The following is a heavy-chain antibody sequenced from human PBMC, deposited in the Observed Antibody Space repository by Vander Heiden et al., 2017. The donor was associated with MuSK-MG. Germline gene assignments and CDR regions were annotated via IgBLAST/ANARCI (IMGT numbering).Heavy chain of an antibody. V-gene: IGHV3-48*01. CDR1: GFTFSSYS. J-gene: IGHJ4*02. Sequence: EVQLVESGGGLLQPGGSLRLSCAASGFTFSSYSMNWVRRAPGKGLEWVSYISSSRSTIYYADSVKGRFTISRDNAKNSLYLQMNSLRAEDTAVYYCARAKRDSSSWYGYFDYWGQGTLVTVSS. D-gene: IGHD6-13*01. CDR3: ARAKRDSSSWYGYFDY. CDR2: ISSSRSTI.